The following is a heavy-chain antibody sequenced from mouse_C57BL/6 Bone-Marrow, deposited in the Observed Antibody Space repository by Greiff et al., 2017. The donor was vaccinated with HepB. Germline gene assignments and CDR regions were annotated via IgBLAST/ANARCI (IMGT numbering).Heavy chain of an antibody. V-gene: IGHV1-9*01. CDR1: GYTFTGYW. CDR3: ARDYGNYGDWYFDV. J-gene: IGHJ1*03. D-gene: IGHD2-1*01. CDR2: ILPGSGST. Sequence: QVQLKQSGAELMKPGASVKLSCKATGYTFTGYWIEWVKQRPGHGLEWIGEILPGSGSTNYNDKFKGKATFTADTSSNTAYMQLSSLTTEDSAIYYCARDYGNYGDWYFDVWGTGTTVTVSS.